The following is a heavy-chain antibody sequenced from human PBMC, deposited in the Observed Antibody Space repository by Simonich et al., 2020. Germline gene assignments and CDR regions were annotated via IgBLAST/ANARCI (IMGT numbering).Heavy chain of an antibody. Sequence: QVQLQESGPGLVKPSETLSLTCTVSGCSISSYYWSWIRQPPGKGLEWIGYIYYRGSPNSNPSLKSRVTISVDTSKNQFSLKLSSVTAADTAVYYCARHDRWLQFYFDYWGQGTLVTVSS. V-gene: IGHV4-59*08. J-gene: IGHJ4*02. D-gene: IGHD5-12*01. CDR3: ARHDRWLQFYFDY. CDR1: GCSISSYY. CDR2: IYYRGSP.